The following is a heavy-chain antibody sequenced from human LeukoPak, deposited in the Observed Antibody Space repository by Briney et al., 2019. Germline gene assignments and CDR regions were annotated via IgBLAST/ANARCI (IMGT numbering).Heavy chain of an antibody. CDR3: ARDGARYSGIYYNDY. D-gene: IGHD1-26*01. V-gene: IGHV3-64*01. J-gene: IGHJ4*02. CDR2: ISGNGGTT. CDR1: GFTFSSYD. Sequence: GGSLRLSCAASGFTFSSYDMQWVRQAPGKGLEYVSAISGNGGTTYYANSVKGRFTISRDNSKNTLYLQMGSLRAEDVAVYYCARDGARYSGIYYNDYWGEGTPVTVSS.